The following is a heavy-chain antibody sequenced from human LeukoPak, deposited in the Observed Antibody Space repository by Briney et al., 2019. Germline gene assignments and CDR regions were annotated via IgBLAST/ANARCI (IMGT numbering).Heavy chain of an antibody. D-gene: IGHD3-10*01. CDR3: ARAWFGSMDV. CDR1: GGSISSSSYY. CDR2: IYYSGST. J-gene: IGHJ6*04. Sequence: SETLSLTCTVSGGSISSSSYYWGWIRQPPGKGLEWIGSIYYSGSTNYNPSLKSRVTMSVDTSKNQFSLKLSSVTAADTAVYYCARAWFGSMDVWGKGTTVTVSS. V-gene: IGHV4-39*01.